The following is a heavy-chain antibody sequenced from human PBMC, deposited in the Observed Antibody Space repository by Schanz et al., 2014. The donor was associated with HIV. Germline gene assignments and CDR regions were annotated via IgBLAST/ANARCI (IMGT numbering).Heavy chain of an antibody. V-gene: IGHV1-2*02. Sequence: QVQLVQSGAEVKMPGASVKVSCKSSGYTFSDYYMHWLRQAPGQGLEWMGWINTRTGDTIYAERLQGSVTLTRDPSINTAYMTLSRLGSDDTAVYFCAKGLQKFDWRSPFDYWGQGTLLTVSS. CDR3: AKGLQKFDWRSPFDY. CDR1: GYTFSDYY. D-gene: IGHD3-9*01. J-gene: IGHJ4*02. CDR2: INTRTGDT.